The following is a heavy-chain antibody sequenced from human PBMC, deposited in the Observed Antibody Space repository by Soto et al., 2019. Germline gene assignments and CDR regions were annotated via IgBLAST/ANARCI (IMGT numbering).Heavy chain of an antibody. CDR3: ARLVRPIFGVGQPDYYYYGMDV. CDR2: INPSGGST. CDR1: GYTFTSYY. Sequence: QVQLVQSGAEVKKPGASVKVSCKASGYTFTSYYMYWVRQAPGQGLEWMGIINPSGGSTSYAQKFQGRCTMTRDTSTSTVYMELSSVRSEDTAVYYCARLVRPIFGVGQPDYYYYGMDVWGQGTTVTVSS. V-gene: IGHV1-46*01. J-gene: IGHJ6*02. D-gene: IGHD3-3*01.